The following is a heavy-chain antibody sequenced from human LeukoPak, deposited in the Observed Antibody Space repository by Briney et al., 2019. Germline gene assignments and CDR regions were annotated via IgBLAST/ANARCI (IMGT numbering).Heavy chain of an antibody. D-gene: IGHD4-23*01. CDR1: GYTFTGYY. J-gene: IGHJ4*02. CDR2: INPNSYGT. Sequence: GASVKVSCKASGYTFTGYYIHWVRQAPGQGLEWMGWINPNSYGTNCAQKFQGRVTMTRDTSITTAYMELSRLRSDDTAVYYCARDLYGGNSFDYWGQGTVVTVSS. V-gene: IGHV1-2*02. CDR3: ARDLYGGNSFDY.